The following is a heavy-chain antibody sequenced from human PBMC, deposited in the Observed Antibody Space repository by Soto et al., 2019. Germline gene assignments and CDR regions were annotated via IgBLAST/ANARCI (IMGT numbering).Heavy chain of an antibody. CDR1: GFTFSSYS. Sequence: VRSLRLSCAASGFTFSSYSMSWVRQAPGKGLEWVSAISGSGGSTYYADSVKGRFTISRDNSKNTLYLQMNSLRAEDTAVYYCARGEGYYYDSSGYCAFDIWGQGTMVTISS. D-gene: IGHD3-22*01. CDR3: ARGEGYYYDSSGYCAFDI. CDR2: ISGSGGST. J-gene: IGHJ3*02. V-gene: IGHV3-23*01.